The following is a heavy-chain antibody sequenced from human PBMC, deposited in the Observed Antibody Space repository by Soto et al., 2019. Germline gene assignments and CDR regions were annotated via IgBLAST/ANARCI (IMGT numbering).Heavy chain of an antibody. CDR2: IIPIFGTA. CDR3: ARLRGPTGTTEVHAAFDI. CDR1: GGTFRSYA. Sequence: ASVKVSCKASGGTFRSYAISWVRQAPGQGLEWMGGIIPIFGTANYAQKFQGRVTITADESTSTAYMELSSLRSEDTAVYYCARLRGPTGTTEVHAAFDIWAQGTMVTVSS. D-gene: IGHD1-1*01. J-gene: IGHJ3*02. V-gene: IGHV1-69*13.